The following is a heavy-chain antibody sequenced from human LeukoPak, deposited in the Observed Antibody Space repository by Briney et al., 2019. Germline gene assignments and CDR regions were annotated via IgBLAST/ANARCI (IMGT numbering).Heavy chain of an antibody. Sequence: PSETLSLTCTVSGGSNSSYYWSWIRQPPGKGLEWIGYIYYSGSTNYNPSLKSRVTISVDTSKNQFSLKLSSVTAADTAVYYCARAQDTFGGVIALDYWGQGTLVTVSS. CDR2: IYYSGST. CDR1: GGSNSSYY. D-gene: IGHD3-16*02. V-gene: IGHV4-59*01. J-gene: IGHJ4*02. CDR3: ARAQDTFGGVIALDY.